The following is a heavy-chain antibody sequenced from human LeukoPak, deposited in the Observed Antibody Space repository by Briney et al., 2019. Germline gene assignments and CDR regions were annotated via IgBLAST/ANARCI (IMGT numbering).Heavy chain of an antibody. Sequence: SVKVSCKASGGTFSSYAISWVRQAPGQGLEWMGRIIPILGIANYAQKFQGRVTITADKSTSTAYMELSSLRSEDTAVYYCATDLYDSLVQGYYYGMDVWGQGTTVTVSS. CDR1: GGTFSSYA. CDR3: ATDLYDSLVQGYYYGMDV. CDR2: IIPILGIA. J-gene: IGHJ6*02. V-gene: IGHV1-69*04. D-gene: IGHD3-22*01.